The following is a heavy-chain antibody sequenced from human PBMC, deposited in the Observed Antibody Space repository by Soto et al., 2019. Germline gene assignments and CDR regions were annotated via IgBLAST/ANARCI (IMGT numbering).Heavy chain of an antibody. J-gene: IGHJ6*01. CDR2: IIPIFGTA. V-gene: IGHV1-69*01. CDR3: SGGRGGPYHYGMGG. D-gene: IGHD3-10*01. Sequence: QVQLVQSGAEVKKPGSSVKVSCKASGGTFSSYAISWVRQAPGQGLEWMGGIIPIFGTANYAQKFQGRVTNTGDESTSTGHMELGGLRSGDTGVYFWSGGRGGPYHYGMGGWGQGANGTLS. CDR1: GGTFSSYA.